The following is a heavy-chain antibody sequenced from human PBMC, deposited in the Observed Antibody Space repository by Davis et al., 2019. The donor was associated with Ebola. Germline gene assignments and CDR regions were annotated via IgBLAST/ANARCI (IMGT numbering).Heavy chain of an antibody. Sequence: SETLSLTCTVSGGSISSSSYYWGWIRQPPGKGLEWIGYIYYSGSTNYNPSLKSRVTISVDTSKNQFSLKLSSVTAADTAVYYCARGRRTPPYYWGQGTLVTVSS. J-gene: IGHJ4*02. CDR3: ARGRRTPPYY. V-gene: IGHV4-61*05. D-gene: IGHD1-26*01. CDR2: IYYSGST. CDR1: GGSISSSSYY.